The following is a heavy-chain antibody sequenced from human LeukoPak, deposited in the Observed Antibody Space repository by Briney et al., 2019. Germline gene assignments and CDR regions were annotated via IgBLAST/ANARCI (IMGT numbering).Heavy chain of an antibody. Sequence: SSETLSLTCTVSGGSISSSSYYWGWIRQPPGKGLEWIGSIYYSGSTNYNPSLKSRVTISVDTSKNQFSLKLSSVTAADTAVYYCARAYGDCHDYWGQGTLVTVSS. J-gene: IGHJ4*02. CDR2: IYYSGST. CDR3: ARAYGDCHDY. CDR1: GGSISSSSYY. D-gene: IGHD4-17*01. V-gene: IGHV4-39*07.